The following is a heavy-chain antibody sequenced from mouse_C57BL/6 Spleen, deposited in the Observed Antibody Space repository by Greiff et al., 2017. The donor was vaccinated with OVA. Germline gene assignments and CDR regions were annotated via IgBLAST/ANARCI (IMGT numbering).Heavy chain of an antibody. CDR2: IDPSDSYT. CDR3: ARDGKGYFDY. Sequence: QVHVKQPGAELVRPGTSVKLSCKASGYTFTSYWMHWVKQRPGQGLEWIGVIDPSDSYTNYNQKFKGKATLTVDTSSSTAYMQLSSLTSEDSAVYYCARDGKGYFDYWGQGTTLTVSS. V-gene: IGHV1-59*01. D-gene: IGHD2-1*01. J-gene: IGHJ2*01. CDR1: GYTFTSYW.